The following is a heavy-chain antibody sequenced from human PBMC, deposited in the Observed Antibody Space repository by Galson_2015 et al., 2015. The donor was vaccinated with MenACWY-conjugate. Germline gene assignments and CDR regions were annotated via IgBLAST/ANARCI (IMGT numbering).Heavy chain of an antibody. Sequence: SETLSLTCSVSGGSIHDYYWSWIRQPPGKGLEWIGYIYYSGNTSYNPSLKSRVTISVDTSNNQFSLNLRSVTAADTAVYYRARHKIYYYDRSVNFDFWGQGTLVAVSS. CDR3: ARHKIYYYDRSVNFDF. J-gene: IGHJ4*02. CDR2: IYYSGNT. CDR1: GGSIHDYY. D-gene: IGHD3-22*01. V-gene: IGHV4-59*08.